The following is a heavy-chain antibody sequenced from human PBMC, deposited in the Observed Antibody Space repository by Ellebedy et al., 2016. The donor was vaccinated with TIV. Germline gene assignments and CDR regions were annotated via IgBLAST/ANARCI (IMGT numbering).Heavy chain of an antibody. D-gene: IGHD3-10*01. CDR1: GGNFSSYA. CDR2: ISAYNGNT. J-gene: IGHJ4*02. Sequence: ASVKVSCKASGGNFSSYAISWVRQAPGQGLEWMGWISAYNGNTNYAQKLQGRVTMTTDTSTSTAYMELRSLRSDDTAVYYCARDITMVRGVIDYWGQGTLVTVSS. CDR3: ARDITMVRGVIDY. V-gene: IGHV1-18*01.